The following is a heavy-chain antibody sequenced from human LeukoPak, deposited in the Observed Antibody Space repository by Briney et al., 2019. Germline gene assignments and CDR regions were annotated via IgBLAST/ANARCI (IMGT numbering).Heavy chain of an antibody. J-gene: IGHJ4*02. CDR3: AHPTYYYDSSGYYYPY. CDR2: INPNSGGT. Sequence: ASVKVSCKASGYTFTGYYMHWVRQAPGQGFEWMGWINPNSGGTNYAQKFQGRVTMTEDTSTDTAYMELSSLRSEDTAVYYCAHPTYYYDSSGYYYPYWGQGTLVTVSS. V-gene: IGHV1-2*02. CDR1: GYTFTGYY. D-gene: IGHD3-22*01.